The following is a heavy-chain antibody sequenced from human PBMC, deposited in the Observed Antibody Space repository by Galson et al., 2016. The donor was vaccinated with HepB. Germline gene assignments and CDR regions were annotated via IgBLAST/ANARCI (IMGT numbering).Heavy chain of an antibody. D-gene: IGHD2-2*01. J-gene: IGHJ6*02. Sequence: CAISGDSVSSNSAAWNWIRQSPSRGLEWLGRTYYRSKWYHDYAVSVKSRITISPDTSKNQFSLQMNSVTPEDTAVYYCARANVVLNYYYYYTMDVWSQGTTVTVSS. V-gene: IGHV6-1*01. CDR2: TYYRSKWYH. CDR3: ARANVVLNYYYYYTMDV. CDR1: GDSVSSNSAA.